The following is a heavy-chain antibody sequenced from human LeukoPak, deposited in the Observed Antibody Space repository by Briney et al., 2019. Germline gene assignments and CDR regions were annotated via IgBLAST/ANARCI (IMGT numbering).Heavy chain of an antibody. V-gene: IGHV3-7*01. D-gene: IGHD6-13*01. Sequence: GGSLRLSCAASGFTFSSYWMSWVRQAPGKGLEWVANIKQDGSEKYYVDSVKGRFTISRDNAKNSLYLQMNSLRAEDTAVYYCARDDSSSWPSGELDYWGQGTLVTVSS. CDR2: IKQDGSEK. CDR3: ARDDSSSWPSGELDY. CDR1: GFTFSSYW. J-gene: IGHJ4*02.